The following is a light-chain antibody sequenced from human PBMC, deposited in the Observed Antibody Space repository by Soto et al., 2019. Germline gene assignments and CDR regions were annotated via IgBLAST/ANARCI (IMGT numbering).Light chain of an antibody. Sequence: QSVLTQPPSVSAAPGQKVTISCSGSSSNIGNNYVSWYQQLPGTAPKLLIYGNNERPSGIPDRFSGSKSGTSATLGITGLQTGDEADYYCGTWDSSLSGVVFGGGTKLTVL. V-gene: IGLV1-51*01. CDR1: SSNIGNNY. J-gene: IGLJ2*01. CDR3: GTWDSSLSGVV. CDR2: GNN.